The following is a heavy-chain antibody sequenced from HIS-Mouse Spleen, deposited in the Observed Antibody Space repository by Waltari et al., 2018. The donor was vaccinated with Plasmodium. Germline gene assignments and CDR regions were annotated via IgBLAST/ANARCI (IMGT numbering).Heavy chain of an antibody. CDR3: ARDPTVAGSFYFDY. CDR1: GYNFTGYY. D-gene: IGHD6-19*01. CDR2: INPNNGAT. Sequence: QVQLVQSGAEVKKPGASVKVSCKASGYNFTGYYMHWVRQATGQGLEWMGWINPNNGATNYAQKLQGRVTMTRETSISTAYMELSRLRSDDTAVYYCARDPTVAGSFYFDYWGQGTLVTVSS. V-gene: IGHV1-2*02. J-gene: IGHJ4*02.